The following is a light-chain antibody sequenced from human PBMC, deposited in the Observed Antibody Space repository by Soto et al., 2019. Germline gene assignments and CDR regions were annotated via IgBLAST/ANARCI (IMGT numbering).Light chain of an antibody. Sequence: EIVVNQSVESVGVSRGARDTINYKSSQSVLYSSNNKNYLAWYQQKPGQPPKLLIYWASTRESGVPDRFSGTGSGTDFTLALSSLQAEDVAVYFCQQYCSTTWTFGQGTKVDIK. CDR2: WAS. J-gene: IGKJ1*01. CDR1: QSVLYSSNNKNY. CDR3: QQYCSTTWT. V-gene: IGKV4-1*01.